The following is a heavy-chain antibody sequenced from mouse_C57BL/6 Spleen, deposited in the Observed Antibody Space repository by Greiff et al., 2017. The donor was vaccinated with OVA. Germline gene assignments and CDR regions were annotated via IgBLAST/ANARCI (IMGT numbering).Heavy chain of an antibody. V-gene: IGHV5-9-1*02. J-gene: IGHJ1*03. CDR2: ISSGGDYI. D-gene: IGHD1-1*01. CDR1: GFTFSSYA. CDR3: TRENYGSSYGHWYFDV. Sequence: EVQLVESGEGLVKPGGSLKLSCAASGFTFSSYAMSWVRQTPEKRLEWVAYISSGGDYIYYADTVKGRFTISRDNARNTLYLQMSSMKSDDTAMYYCTRENYGSSYGHWYFDVWGTGTTVTVSS.